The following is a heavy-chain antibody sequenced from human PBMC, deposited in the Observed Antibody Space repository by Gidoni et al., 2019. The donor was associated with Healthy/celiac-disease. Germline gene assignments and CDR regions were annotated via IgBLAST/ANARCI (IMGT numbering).Heavy chain of an antibody. Sequence: QVTFKGSGPSLVKPTPTPTLTRPFSLFSLSTSGMCVSWIRQPPGKALEWLARIDWDDDKYYSPSLKTRLTISKDTSKNQVVLTMTNMDPVDTATYYCARIRALGGSWPTDYWGQGTLVTVSS. CDR1: LFSLSTSGMC. CDR2: IDWDDDK. J-gene: IGHJ4*02. D-gene: IGHD3-16*01. V-gene: IGHV2-70*15. CDR3: ARIRALGGSWPTDY.